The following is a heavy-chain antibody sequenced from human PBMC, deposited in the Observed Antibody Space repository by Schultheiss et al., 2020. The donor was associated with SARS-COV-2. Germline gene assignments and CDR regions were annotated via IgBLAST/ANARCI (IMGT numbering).Heavy chain of an antibody. CDR1: GYTFTSYY. Sequence: ASVKVSCKASGYTFTSYYMHWVRQAPGQGLEWMGIINPSGGSTSYAQKFQGRVTITADESTSTAYMELSSLRSEDTAVYYCAREGYSYGSFDYWGQGTLVTVSS. CDR2: INPSGGST. J-gene: IGHJ4*02. V-gene: IGHV1-46*01. CDR3: AREGYSYGSFDY. D-gene: IGHD5-18*01.